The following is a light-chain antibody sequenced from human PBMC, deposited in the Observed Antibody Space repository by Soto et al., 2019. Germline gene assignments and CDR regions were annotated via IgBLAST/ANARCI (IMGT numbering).Light chain of an antibody. CDR1: SSDVGGYNY. J-gene: IGLJ1*01. Sequence: QSALTQPPSASGSPGQSVTISCTGTSSDVGGYNYVSWYQQHPGKAPKLMIYEVSKRPSGVPDRFSGSKSGNTASLTVSGHQAEDETDYYCSSYAGSKNFPLIVFGTGIKLTVL. V-gene: IGLV2-8*01. CDR3: SSYAGSKNFPLIV. CDR2: EVS.